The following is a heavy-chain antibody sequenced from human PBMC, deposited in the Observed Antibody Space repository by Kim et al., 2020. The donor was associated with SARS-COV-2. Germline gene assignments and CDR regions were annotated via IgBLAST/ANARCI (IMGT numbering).Heavy chain of an antibody. J-gene: IGHJ4*02. V-gene: IGHV1-18*01. D-gene: IGHD6-13*01. CDR3: VVDSSSYYFDY. CDR2: T. Sequence: TNYAQRLQGRVTMTTDTSTSTAYMELRSLRSDDTAVYYCVVDSSSYYFDYWGQGTLVTVSS.